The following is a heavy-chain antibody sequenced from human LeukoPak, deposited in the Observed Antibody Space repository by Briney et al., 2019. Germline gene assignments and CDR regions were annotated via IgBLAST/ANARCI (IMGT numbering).Heavy chain of an antibody. V-gene: IGHV4-38-2*02. CDR1: GYSISSGYY. CDR2: IYHSGST. D-gene: IGHD3-3*01. Sequence: PSETPSLTCTVSGYSISSGYYWGWIRQPPGKGLEWIGSIYHSGSTYYNPSLKSRVTISVDTSKNQFSLKLSSVTAADTAVYYCARRYYDFWSGYYTTPRYFDYWGQGTLVIVSS. CDR3: ARRYYDFWSGYYTTPRYFDY. J-gene: IGHJ4*02.